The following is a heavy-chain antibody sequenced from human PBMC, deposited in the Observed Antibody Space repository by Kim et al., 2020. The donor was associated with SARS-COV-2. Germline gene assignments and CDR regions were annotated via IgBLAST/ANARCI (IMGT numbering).Heavy chain of an antibody. V-gene: IGHV3-23*01. D-gene: IGHD3-9*01. CDR2: ISAGEIT. CDR3: ATRPSYSTDWREFDF. Sequence: GGSLRLSCAASGLTFSSLVMNWVRQAPGEGLQWVSSISAGEITLYADSVKGRFTITRDNSKSTFYLQMNSLRAEDTAVYYCATRPSYSTDWREFDFWGQGTLVTVSS. J-gene: IGHJ4*02. CDR1: GLTFSSLV.